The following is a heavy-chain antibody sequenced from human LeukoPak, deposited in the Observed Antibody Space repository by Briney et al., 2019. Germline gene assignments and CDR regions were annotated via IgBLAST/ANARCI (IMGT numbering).Heavy chain of an antibody. J-gene: IGHJ4*02. CDR1: GYTFTSYY. V-gene: IGHV1-46*01. CDR2: INPSGGST. D-gene: IGHD3-10*01. Sequence: ASVKVSCKASGYTFTSYYMHWVRQAPGQGLEWMGIINPSGGSTSYAQKFQGRVTMTRDTSTSTVYMELSSLRSEDTAVYYCATTSYYYGPGPRALDYWGQGNLVTVSS. CDR3: ATTSYYYGPGPRALDY.